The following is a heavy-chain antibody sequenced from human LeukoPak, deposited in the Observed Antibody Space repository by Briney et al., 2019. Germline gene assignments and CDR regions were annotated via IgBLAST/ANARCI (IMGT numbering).Heavy chain of an antibody. D-gene: IGHD6-13*01. CDR1: GFTFSSYA. J-gene: IGHJ4*02. V-gene: IGHV3-23*01. CDR2: IIGSGSST. CDR3: AKDRAQQLVLDF. Sequence: GGSLRLSCAASGFTFSSYAMSWVRQAPGKGLEWVSAIIGSGSSTYYADSVKRRFTISRDNSKNTLFLQMNSLRAEDTAVYYCAKDRAQQLVLDFWGQGTLVTVSS.